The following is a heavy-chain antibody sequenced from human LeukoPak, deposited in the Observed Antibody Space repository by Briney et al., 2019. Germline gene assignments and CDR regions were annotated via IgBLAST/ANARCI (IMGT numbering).Heavy chain of an antibody. CDR2: ITTYNGNT. Sequence: ASVKVSCKASGYTFTSYPISWVRQAPGQGLEWMGWITTYNGNTKYAQKLQGRVTMTTDTSTSTVYMDLRGLRSDDTAVYYCARSDVGGYCSSTSCYPILNWFDPWGQGTLVTVSS. D-gene: IGHD2-2*01. CDR1: GYTFTSYP. CDR3: ARSDVGGYCSSTSCYPILNWFDP. V-gene: IGHV1-18*01. J-gene: IGHJ5*02.